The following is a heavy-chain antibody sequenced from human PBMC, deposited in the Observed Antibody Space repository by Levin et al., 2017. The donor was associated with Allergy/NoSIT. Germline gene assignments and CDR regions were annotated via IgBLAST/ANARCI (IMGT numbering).Heavy chain of an antibody. CDR3: ARDRPSSGWSSVDY. J-gene: IGHJ4*02. V-gene: IGHV1-46*01. CDR1: GYTFTSYY. Sequence: GESLKISCKASGYTFTSYYMHWVRQAPGQGLEWMGIINPSGGSTSYAQKFQGRVTMTRDTSTSTVYMELSRLRSEDTAVYYCARDRPSSGWSSVDYWGQGTLVTVSS. CDR2: INPSGGST. D-gene: IGHD6-19*01.